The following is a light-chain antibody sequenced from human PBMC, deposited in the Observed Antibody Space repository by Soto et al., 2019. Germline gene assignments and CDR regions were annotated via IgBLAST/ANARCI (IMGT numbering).Light chain of an antibody. Sequence: ETVMTQSPATLSVSLGERATLSCRASQSVRSKLAWYQQTPGQAPRLLIYGASTRATGVPAMFSGSGSGTYFTLTISSLQSEDFAVYYCQQYNDQYTFGQGTKLEIK. CDR3: QQYNDQYT. V-gene: IGKV3-15*01. J-gene: IGKJ2*01. CDR1: QSVRSK. CDR2: GAS.